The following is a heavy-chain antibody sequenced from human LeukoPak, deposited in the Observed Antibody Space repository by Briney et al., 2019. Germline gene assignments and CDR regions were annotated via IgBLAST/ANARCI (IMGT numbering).Heavy chain of an antibody. CDR1: GFXFNSYW. J-gene: IGHJ4*02. V-gene: IGHV3-74*01. D-gene: IGHD6-6*01. CDR3: ARPRFGSIGLDY. Sequence: PGGSLRLSCAVSGFXFNSYWMHWVRQAPGKGLVWVSRINSDGSSTSYADSVKGRFTISRDNAKNTLSLQMNSLRAEDTALYYCARPRFGSIGLDYWGQGTLVTVSS. CDR2: INSDGSST.